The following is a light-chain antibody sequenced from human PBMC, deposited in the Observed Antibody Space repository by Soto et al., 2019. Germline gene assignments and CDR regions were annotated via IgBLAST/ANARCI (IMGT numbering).Light chain of an antibody. CDR1: QSVSRRY. J-gene: IGKJ4*01. CDR2: DVS. Sequence: IVLTQSPDTLSLSPGQRATLSCRASQSVSRRYLAWYQQKPGQAPILLIYDVSERASDIPDRFSGSGSGTYFTLTINRLVPEDVAVYYCQYQGSFGGGTKVEIE. CDR3: QYQGS. V-gene: IGKV3-20*01.